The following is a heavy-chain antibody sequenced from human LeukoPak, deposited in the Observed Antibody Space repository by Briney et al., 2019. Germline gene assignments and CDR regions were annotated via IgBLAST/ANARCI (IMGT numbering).Heavy chain of an antibody. D-gene: IGHD2-15*01. V-gene: IGHV3-23*01. CDR3: AKGYCSGGSCYSYYYYYGMDV. CDR1: GFTFSSYA. CDR2: ISGSGGST. Sequence: SGGFLRLSCAASGFTFSSYAMSWVRQAPGKGLEWVSAISGSGGSTYYADSVEGRFTISRGNSKNTLYLQMNSLRAEDTAVYYCAKGYCSGGSCYSYYYYYGMDVWGQGTTDTVSS. J-gene: IGHJ6*02.